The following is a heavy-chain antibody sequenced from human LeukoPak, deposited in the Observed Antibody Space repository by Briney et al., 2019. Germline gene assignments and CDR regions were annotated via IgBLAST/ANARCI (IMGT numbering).Heavy chain of an antibody. CDR1: GYTFTGYY. D-gene: IGHD3-10*01. Sequence: ASVKVSCKASGYTFTGYYLHWVRQAPGQGLEWMGWINPDSGDTNYLQKFQGRVTMTRDTSISTADMELSRLRSDDTAVYYCTRDLLGGSGTFDPWGQGTLVTVSS. CDR3: TRDLLGGSGTFDP. J-gene: IGHJ5*02. CDR2: INPDSGDT. V-gene: IGHV1-2*02.